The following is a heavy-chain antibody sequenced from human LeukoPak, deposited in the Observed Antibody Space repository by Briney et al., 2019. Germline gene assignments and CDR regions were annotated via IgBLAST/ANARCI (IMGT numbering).Heavy chain of an antibody. V-gene: IGHV5-51*01. D-gene: IGHD3-22*01. CDR2: IYPGDSDT. CDR3: ARHRPYYYDSSGYSYYYYYYGMDV. Sequence: GESLKISCKGSGYSFTSYWISWVRQMPGKGLEWMGIIYPGDSDTRYSPSFQGQVTISADKSISTAYLQWSSLKASDTAMYYCARHRPYYYDSSGYSYYYYYYGMDVWGQGTTVTVSS. CDR1: GYSFTSYW. J-gene: IGHJ6*02.